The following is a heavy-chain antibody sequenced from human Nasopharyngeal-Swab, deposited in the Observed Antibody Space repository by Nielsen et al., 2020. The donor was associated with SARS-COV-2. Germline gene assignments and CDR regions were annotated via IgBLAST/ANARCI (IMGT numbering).Heavy chain of an antibody. D-gene: IGHD4-17*01. CDR3: AKGRTVTAIYLDY. V-gene: IGHV3-30*18. Sequence: GESLKISCAASGFTFSSYGMHWVRQAPGKGLEWVAVISYDGSNKYYADSVKGRFTISRDNSKNTLYLQMNSLRAEDTAVYYCAKGRTVTAIYLDYWGQGTLVTVSS. CDR2: ISYDGSNK. J-gene: IGHJ4*02. CDR1: GFTFSSYG.